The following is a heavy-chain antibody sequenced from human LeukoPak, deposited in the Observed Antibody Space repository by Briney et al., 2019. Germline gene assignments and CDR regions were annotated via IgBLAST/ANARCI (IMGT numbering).Heavy chain of an antibody. CDR2: IYYSGST. CDR1: GGSISSSSYY. D-gene: IGHD6-19*01. V-gene: IGHV4-39*07. CDR3: AREGAAVAANWFDP. Sequence: SETLSLTCTVPGGSISSSSYYWGWIRQPPGKGLEWIGSIYYSGSTYYNPSLKSRVTISVDTSKNQFSLKLSSVTAADTAVYYCAREGAAVAANWFDPWGQGTLVTVSS. J-gene: IGHJ5*02.